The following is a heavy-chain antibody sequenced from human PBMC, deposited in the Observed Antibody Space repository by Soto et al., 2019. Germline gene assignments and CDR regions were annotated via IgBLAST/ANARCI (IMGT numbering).Heavy chain of an antibody. Sequence: QVQLQESGPGLVKPSQTLSLTCTVSGGSISSGVYYWSWIRQHSEKGLEWIGYMHYSGIAYYNPSLTSLVTISVDTSKNQFSPKLSSVTAAYTAVYYCARYYFDNSGYSNWFDPWGRGTLVTVSS. CDR2: MHYSGIA. CDR3: ARYYFDNSGYSNWFDP. CDR1: GGSISSGVYY. V-gene: IGHV4-31*01. D-gene: IGHD3-22*01. J-gene: IGHJ5*02.